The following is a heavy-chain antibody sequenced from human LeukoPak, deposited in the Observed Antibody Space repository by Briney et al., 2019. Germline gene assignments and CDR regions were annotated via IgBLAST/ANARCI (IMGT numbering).Heavy chain of an antibody. CDR1: GFTFSSYA. CDR2: ISYDGSNK. V-gene: IGHV3-30-3*01. CDR3: ARDLSGDIVVVPAAMCLDY. J-gene: IGHJ4*02. Sequence: GGSLRLSRAASGFTFSSYAMHWVRQAPGKGLEWVAVISYDGSNKYYADSVKGRFTISRDNSKNTLYLQMNSLRAEDTAVYYCARDLSGDIVVVPAAMCLDYWGQGTLVTVSS. D-gene: IGHD2-2*01.